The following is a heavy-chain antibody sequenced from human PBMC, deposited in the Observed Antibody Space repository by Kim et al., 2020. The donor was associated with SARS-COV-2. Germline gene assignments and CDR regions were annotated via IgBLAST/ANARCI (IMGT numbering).Heavy chain of an antibody. D-gene: IGHD3-3*01. CDR3: AGGRAGVVPAPVLGIGPYYEDFKMDV. Sequence: SETLSLTCAVYGGSFSGFQRSWIRQSPGKGLEWIGEINHSGTISHNPSLSSRVTMSIDTSKNQFSFKLTSVTAADTGFYYWAGGRAGVVPAPVLGIGPYYEDFKMDVWGRGTTVTVSS. CDR2: INHSGTI. CDR1: GGSFSGFQ. J-gene: IGHJ6*01. V-gene: IGHV4-34*01.